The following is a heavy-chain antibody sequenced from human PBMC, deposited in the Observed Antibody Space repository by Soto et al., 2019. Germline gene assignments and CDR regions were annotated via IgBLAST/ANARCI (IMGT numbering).Heavy chain of an antibody. D-gene: IGHD3-3*01. CDR2: INPNSGGT. V-gene: IGHV1-2*04. CDR3: ARDGYDFWSGYYTCVGDI. CDR1: GYTFTGYY. Sequence: QVPLVQSGAEVKKPGASVKVSCKASGYTFTGYYMHWVRQAPGQGLAWMGWINPNSGGTNYAQKFQGWVTMTRDTSISTDYMGLSRLRSDDTAVYYCARDGYDFWSGYYTCVGDIWGQGTMVTVSS. J-gene: IGHJ3*02.